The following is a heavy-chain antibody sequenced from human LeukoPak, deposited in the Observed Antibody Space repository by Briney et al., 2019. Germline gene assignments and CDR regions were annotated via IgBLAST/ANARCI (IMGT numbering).Heavy chain of an antibody. V-gene: IGHV4-39*07. Sequence: SETLSLTCTVSGGSISSSSYYWGWIRQPPGKGLEWIGSIYYSGSTYYNPSLKSRVTISVDKSKNQFSLKLSSVTAADTAVYYCARVDSSGYLYYFDYWGQGTLVTVSS. CDR1: GGSISSSSYY. J-gene: IGHJ4*02. D-gene: IGHD3-22*01. CDR2: IYYSGST. CDR3: ARVDSSGYLYYFDY.